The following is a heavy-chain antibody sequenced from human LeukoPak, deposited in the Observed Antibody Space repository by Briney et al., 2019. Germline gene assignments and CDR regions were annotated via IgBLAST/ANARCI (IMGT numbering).Heavy chain of an antibody. V-gene: IGHV4-4*07. D-gene: IGHD3-22*01. Sequence: SETLSLTCTVSGVSISSYYWSWIRQPAGKGLEWIGRIHTSGSTNYNPSLKSRVTMSVDTSKNQFSLKLSSVTAADTAVYYCACLTTADAFDIWGQGTMVTVSS. CDR1: GVSISSYY. CDR3: ACLTTADAFDI. CDR2: IHTSGST. J-gene: IGHJ3*02.